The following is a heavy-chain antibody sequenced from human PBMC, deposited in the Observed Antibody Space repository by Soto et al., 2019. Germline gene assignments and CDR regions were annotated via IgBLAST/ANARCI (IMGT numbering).Heavy chain of an antibody. CDR3: ARSPPGDSKTNWFDP. J-gene: IGHJ5*02. CDR2: INPNSGGT. Sequence: QVQLVQSGAEVKKPGASVKVSYKASGYTFTDYYIHWVRQAPGQGLEWMGWINPNSGGTNYAQKFQGRVTMTRDTPISTAYMELSRLRSDDTAVYYCARSPPGDSKTNWFDPWGQGTLVTVSS. D-gene: IGHD4-4*01. V-gene: IGHV1-2*02. CDR1: GYTFTDYY.